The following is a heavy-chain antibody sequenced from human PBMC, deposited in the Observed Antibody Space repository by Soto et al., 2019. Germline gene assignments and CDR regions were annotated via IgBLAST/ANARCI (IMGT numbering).Heavy chain of an antibody. J-gene: IGHJ6*02. CDR3: ARDQLGEEGGLDV. CDR1: GFTFSSYG. D-gene: IGHD3-10*01. Sequence: QVQLVESGGGVVQPGRSLRLSCAASGFTFSSYGLHWVHQAPGKGLEWVAVIWHDGSNRYYGDSVRGRFTISRDNSKNTLYLQMNSLRVGDTAVYYCARDQLGEEGGLDVWGQGTTVTVSS. CDR2: IWHDGSNR. V-gene: IGHV3-33*01.